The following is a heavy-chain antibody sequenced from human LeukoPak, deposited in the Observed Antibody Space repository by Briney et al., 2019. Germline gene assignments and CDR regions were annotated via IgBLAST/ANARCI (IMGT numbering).Heavy chain of an antibody. CDR3: AKDEYCSGGSCYPEYFQH. J-gene: IGHJ1*01. Sequence: PGGSLRLSCAASGFTFSSYAMSWVRQAPGKGLEWVSAISGSGGSTYYADSVKGRFTISRGNSKNTLYLQMNSLRAEDTAVYYCAKDEYCSGGSCYPEYFQHWGQGTLVTVSS. CDR1: GFTFSSYA. CDR2: ISGSGGST. D-gene: IGHD2-15*01. V-gene: IGHV3-23*01.